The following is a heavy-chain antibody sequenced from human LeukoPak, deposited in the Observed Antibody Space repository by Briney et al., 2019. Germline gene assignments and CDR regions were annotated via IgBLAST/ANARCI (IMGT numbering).Heavy chain of an antibody. D-gene: IGHD6-19*01. Sequence: TGGSLRLSCAASGFTFNRNAISWVCQAPGKGLEWVSTIGGSGDKTFYADSVKGRFTISRDNSKNMLHLQMSSLTGEDTALYYCVRRGDASSGWGDHDYWGQGALVTVSS. CDR1: GFTFNRNA. CDR3: VRRGDASSGWGDHDY. CDR2: IGGSGDKT. V-gene: IGHV3-23*01. J-gene: IGHJ4*02.